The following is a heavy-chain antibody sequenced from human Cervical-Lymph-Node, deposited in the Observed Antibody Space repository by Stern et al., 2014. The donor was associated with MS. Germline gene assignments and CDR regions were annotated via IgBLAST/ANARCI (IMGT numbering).Heavy chain of an antibody. Sequence: VQLVESGAEVKKPGASVKVSCKASGYNLSSYAMHWVRQAPGHGLEWMGRINAGNADTKYSQKFQGRVTVTRDTSANIAYMELSSLTSEDTAVYYCTTGLSTISCLLRYWGQGTLVTVSS. CDR3: TTGLSTISCLLRY. CDR2: INAGNADT. V-gene: IGHV1-3*01. D-gene: IGHD2-2*01. J-gene: IGHJ1*01. CDR1: GYNLSSYA.